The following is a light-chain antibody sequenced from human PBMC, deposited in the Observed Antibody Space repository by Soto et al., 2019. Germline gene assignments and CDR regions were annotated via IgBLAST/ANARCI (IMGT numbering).Light chain of an antibody. J-gene: IGKJ2*01. CDR1: QSVTSGY. CDR2: GAS. V-gene: IGKV3-20*01. Sequence: EIVVTQSPGTLSLSPGERATLSCRASQSVTSGYLGWYQQKPGQAPRLLIYGASSRATGISDRFSGSGSGTDFPLTLSRLEPEDFAVYYCQQYATSPPIYTCGQGTQGEIK. CDR3: QQYATSPPIYT.